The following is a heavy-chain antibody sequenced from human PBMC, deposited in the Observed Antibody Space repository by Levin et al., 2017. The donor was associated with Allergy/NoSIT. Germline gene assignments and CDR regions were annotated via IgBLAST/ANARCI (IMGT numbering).Heavy chain of an antibody. CDR2: KKQDGSEK. V-gene: IGHV3-7*04. CDR3: AREDDILTGYRPDAFDI. D-gene: IGHD3-9*01. Sequence: GGSLRLSCAASGFTFSSYWMSWVRQAPGKGLEWVANKKQDGSEKYYVDSVKGRFTISRDNAKNSLYLQMNSLRAEDTAVYYCAREDDILTGYRPDAFDIWGQGTMVTVSS. CDR1: GFTFSSYW. J-gene: IGHJ3*02.